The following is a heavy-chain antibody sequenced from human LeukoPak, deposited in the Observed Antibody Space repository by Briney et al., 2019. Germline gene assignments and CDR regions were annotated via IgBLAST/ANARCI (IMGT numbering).Heavy chain of an antibody. CDR3: SRYAFLWIDEERFDY. J-gene: IGHJ4*02. CDR2: INPHSGGT. D-gene: IGHD3-3*01. Sequence: GASVKVSCKASGYTFTGYYMQWVRQAPGQGLEWMGWINPHSGGTNYAQKFQGRVTMTSDKSTSTAYMELSGLRSDDTAVYYCSRYAFLWIDEERFDYWGQGTQVTVSS. CDR1: GYTFTGYY. V-gene: IGHV1-2*02.